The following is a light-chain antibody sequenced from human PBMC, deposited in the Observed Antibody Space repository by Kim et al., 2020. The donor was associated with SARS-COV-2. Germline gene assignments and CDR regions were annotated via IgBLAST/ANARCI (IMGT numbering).Light chain of an antibody. V-gene: IGLV3-21*04. CDR1: NIGSKS. CDR3: QVWDSSSDHGG. CDR2: YDS. Sequence: SYELTQPPSVSVAPGKTARITCGGNNIGSKSVHWYQQKPGQAPVLVIYYDSDRPSGIPERFSGSNSGNTATLTISRVEAGDEADYYCQVWDSSSDHGGFGGGTQLTVL. J-gene: IGLJ2*01.